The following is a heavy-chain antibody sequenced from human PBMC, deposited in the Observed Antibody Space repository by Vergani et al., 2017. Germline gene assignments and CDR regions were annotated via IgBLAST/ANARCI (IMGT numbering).Heavy chain of an antibody. CDR2: INHSGST. CDR3: ARNDYSVYYYGMDV. J-gene: IGHJ6*02. Sequence: QVQLQQWGAGLLKPSETLSLTCAVYGGSFSGYYWSWIRQPPGKGLEWIGEINHSGSTNYNPSRKSRVTISVDTSKNQFSLKLSSVTAADTAVYYCARNDYSVYYYGMDVWGQGTTVTVSS. V-gene: IGHV4-34*01. D-gene: IGHD4-11*01. CDR1: GGSFSGYY.